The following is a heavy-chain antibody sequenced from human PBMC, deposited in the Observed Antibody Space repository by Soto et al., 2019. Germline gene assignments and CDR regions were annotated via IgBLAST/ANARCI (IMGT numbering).Heavy chain of an antibody. D-gene: IGHD3-3*01. CDR2: IDTSGTKI. CDR3: ASHYDMWSGYLSPVDY. J-gene: IGHJ4*02. V-gene: IGHV3-11*01. CDR1: GYTFSDYY. Sequence: QVQLVESGGDLVKPGGSLRLSCAASGYTFSDYYMSWIRQAPGKGLEWISYIDTSGTKIYYADSVKGRFTITRDNAKNSLYLEMNSLREEDTAVYYCASHYDMWSGYLSPVDYWGQGTLVTVSS.